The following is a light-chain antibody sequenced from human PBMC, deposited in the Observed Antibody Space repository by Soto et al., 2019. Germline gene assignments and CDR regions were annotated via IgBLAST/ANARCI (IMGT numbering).Light chain of an antibody. CDR2: GAS. CDR1: QSINIY. CDR3: QQRYRSPYT. Sequence: IQMTQSPSSLSASVGDSVTVTCRASQSINIYLNWYQQKPGKAHTLLIYGASSLQSGVPSRFTGGGSRTDFTLTISSLQPEDFATYYCQQRYRSPYTFGQGTKREIK. J-gene: IGKJ2*01. V-gene: IGKV1-39*01.